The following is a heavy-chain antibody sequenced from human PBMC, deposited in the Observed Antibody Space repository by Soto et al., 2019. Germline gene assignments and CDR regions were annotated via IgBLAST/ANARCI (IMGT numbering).Heavy chain of an antibody. CDR3: AKDFRPPYSSSSYFDY. CDR1: GFTFSSYA. Sequence: GGYLRLSCAASGFTFSSYAMSWVRQAPGKGLEWVSAISGSGGSTYYADSVKGRFTISRDNSKNTLYLQMNSLRAEDTAVYYCAKDFRPPYSSSSYFDYWGQGTLVTVSS. CDR2: ISGSGGST. V-gene: IGHV3-23*01. J-gene: IGHJ4*02. D-gene: IGHD6-6*01.